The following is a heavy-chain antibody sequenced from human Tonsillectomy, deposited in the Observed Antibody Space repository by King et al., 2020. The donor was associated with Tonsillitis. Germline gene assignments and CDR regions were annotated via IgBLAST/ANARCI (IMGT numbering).Heavy chain of an antibody. D-gene: IGHD4-11*01. J-gene: IGHJ1*01. CDR3: AKGLRYSSSWGVCEL. CDR2: ISCSGGST. CDR1: GFTFSSYS. Sequence: VQLVESGGGLVQPGGSLRLSCATSGFTFSSYSMSWFLQAPAKGLEGVSVISCSGGSTYYGDSVKGRFTISIDTSTSTLDLQMNRLRAEDTAVYYFAKGLRYSSSWGVCELWGQGPLV. V-gene: IGHV3-23*04.